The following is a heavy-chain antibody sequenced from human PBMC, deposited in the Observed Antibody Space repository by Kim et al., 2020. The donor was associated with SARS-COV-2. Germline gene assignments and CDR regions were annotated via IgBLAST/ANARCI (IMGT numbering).Heavy chain of an antibody. D-gene: IGHD1-26*01. CDR3: ARNGMGNELDY. CDR1: GFTFSSYA. J-gene: IGHJ4*02. Sequence: GGSLRLSCAASGFTFSSYAMHWVRQAPGKGLEWVAVISYDGSNKYYADSVKGRFTISRDNSKNTLYLQMNSLRAEDTAVYYCARNGMGNELDYWGQGTLVTVSS. V-gene: IGHV3-30*04. CDR2: ISYDGSNK.